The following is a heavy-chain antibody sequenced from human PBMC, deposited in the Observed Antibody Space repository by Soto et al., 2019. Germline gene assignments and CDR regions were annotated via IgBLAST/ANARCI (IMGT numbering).Heavy chain of an antibody. Sequence: GGSLRLSCAASGFTFSSYAMRWVRQAPGKGLERVSAISGSGGSTYYADSVKGRFTISRDNSKNTLYLQMNSLRAEDTAVYYCAKELSIPKMGAATGHYFDYWGQGTLVTVSS. V-gene: IGHV3-23*01. CDR3: AKELSIPKMGAATGHYFDY. CDR2: ISGSGGST. CDR1: GFTFSSYA. D-gene: IGHD1-26*01. J-gene: IGHJ4*02.